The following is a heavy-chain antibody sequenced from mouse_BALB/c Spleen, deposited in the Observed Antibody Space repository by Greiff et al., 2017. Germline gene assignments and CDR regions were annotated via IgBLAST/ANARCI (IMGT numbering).Heavy chain of an antibody. CDR2: IDPENGNT. CDR1: GFNIKDYY. CDR3: ARKGSPYAMDY. D-gene: IGHD3-3*01. Sequence: SGAELVRPGALVKLSCKASGFNIKDYYMHWVKQRPEQGLEWIGWIDPENGNTIYDPKFQGKASITADTSSNTAYLQLSSLTSEDTAVYYCARKGSPYAMDYWGQGTSVTVSS. V-gene: IGHV14-1*02. J-gene: IGHJ4*01.